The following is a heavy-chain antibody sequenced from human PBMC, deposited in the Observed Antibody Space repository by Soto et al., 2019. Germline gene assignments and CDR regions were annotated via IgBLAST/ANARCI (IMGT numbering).Heavy chain of an antibody. CDR2: IYHSGRT. Sequence: QVQLQESGPGLVKPSGTLSLTCAVSGGSISSSNWWSWVRQPPGKGLEWIGEIYHSGRTNYNPSLKSRXXIXVXXSKNQFSLKLSSVTAADTAVYYCARSNQKTVKFDYWGQGTLVTVSS. CDR3: ARSNQKTVKFDY. V-gene: IGHV4-4*02. D-gene: IGHD2-2*01. CDR1: GGSISSSNW. J-gene: IGHJ4*02.